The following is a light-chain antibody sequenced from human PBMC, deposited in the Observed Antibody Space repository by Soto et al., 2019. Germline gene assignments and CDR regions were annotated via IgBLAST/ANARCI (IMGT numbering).Light chain of an antibody. CDR2: MIS. V-gene: IGKV2-24*01. J-gene: IGKJ2*01. CDR3: MQATKAYS. CDR1: QSLVHSDGNTY. Sequence: DIVLTQTPLSSPVTLGQPASISCRSSQSLVHSDGNTYLTWLQQRPGQPPRLLIYMISNRFSGVPDKVSGRGAGIDFTLKISREEADDDGVYNCMQATKAYSFGQGTKLEIK.